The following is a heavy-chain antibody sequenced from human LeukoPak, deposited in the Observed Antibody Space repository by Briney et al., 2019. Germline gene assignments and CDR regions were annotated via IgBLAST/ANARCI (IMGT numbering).Heavy chain of an antibody. Sequence: GGSLRLSCAASGFTFSDSAFHWVRQASGKGLEWVGRIKNKSDSHATAYSASVKGRFTVSRDDSLSTAYLRMTSLGPEDTAVYYCARLPTSRWAFDIWGQGTMVSVSS. CDR1: GFTFSDSA. D-gene: IGHD4-23*01. J-gene: IGHJ3*02. CDR3: ARLPTSRWAFDI. V-gene: IGHV3-73*01. CDR2: IKNKSDSHAT.